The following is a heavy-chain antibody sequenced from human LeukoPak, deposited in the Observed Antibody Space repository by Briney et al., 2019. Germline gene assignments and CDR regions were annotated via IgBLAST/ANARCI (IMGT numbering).Heavy chain of an antibody. CDR1: EFSVGSNY. D-gene: IGHD6-19*01. V-gene: IGHV3-66*01. J-gene: IGHJ4*02. CDR2: IYSGGST. Sequence: GGPLRLSCAASEFSVGSNYMTWVRQAPGKGLEWVSLIYSGGSTYYADSVKGRFTISRDNSKNTLYLQMNSLRAEDAAVYYRARGLYSSGWLGNYFDYWGQGTLVTVSS. CDR3: ARGLYSSGWLGNYFDY.